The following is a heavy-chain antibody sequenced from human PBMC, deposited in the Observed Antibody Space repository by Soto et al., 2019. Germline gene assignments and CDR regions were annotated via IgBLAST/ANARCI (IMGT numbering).Heavy chain of an antibody. Sequence: SETLSLTCAVYGGSFSGYYWSWIRQPPGKGLEWIGEINHSGSTNYNPSLKSRVTISVDTSKNQFSLKLSSVTAADTAVYYCARVPRYSSSWYVGYYYGMDVWGQGTTVTVSS. CDR3: ARVPRYSSSWYVGYYYGMDV. J-gene: IGHJ6*02. V-gene: IGHV4-34*01. CDR1: GGSFSGYY. D-gene: IGHD6-13*01. CDR2: INHSGST.